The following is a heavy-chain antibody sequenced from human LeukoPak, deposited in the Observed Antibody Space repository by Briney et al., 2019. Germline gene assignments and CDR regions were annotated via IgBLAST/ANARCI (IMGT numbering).Heavy chain of an antibody. CDR3: AKSYRQTLAVAGFEFDY. Sequence: GGSLRLSCAVSGFTFSSYGMHWVRQAPGKGLEWVAFIRYDGSNKYYADSVKGRFSVSRDNSKSTLDLQMNSLRAEDTAVYYCAKSYRQTLAVAGFEFDYWGQGTLVTVSS. CDR1: GFTFSSYG. J-gene: IGHJ4*02. V-gene: IGHV3-30*02. CDR2: IRYDGSNK. D-gene: IGHD6-19*01.